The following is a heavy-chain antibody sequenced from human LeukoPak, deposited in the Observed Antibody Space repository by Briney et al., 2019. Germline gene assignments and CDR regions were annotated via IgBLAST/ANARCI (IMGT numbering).Heavy chain of an antibody. V-gene: IGHV3-11*01. CDR2: ISGSGRNV. CDR1: GFTLTDYY. Sequence: GESLGLSCVAYGFTLTDYYMSWIRQAPGRGLEWVSDISGSGRNVYYGDSVKGRFTISRDNAKNSLYLQMNNLRAEDTAVYYCARSIGYYYTMDVWGQGTTVTVSS. D-gene: IGHD3-22*01. J-gene: IGHJ6*02. CDR3: ARSIGYYYTMDV.